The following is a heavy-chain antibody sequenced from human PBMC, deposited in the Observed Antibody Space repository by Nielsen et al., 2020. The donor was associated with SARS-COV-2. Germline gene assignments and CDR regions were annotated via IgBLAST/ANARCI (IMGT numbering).Heavy chain of an antibody. J-gene: IGHJ4*02. V-gene: IGHV4-34*01. CDR2: INHSGST. D-gene: IGHD1-14*01. CDR3: ARDTGHY. CDR1: GGSFSGYY. Sequence: GSLRLSCAVYGGSFSGYYWSWIRQPPGKGLEWIGEINHSGSTNYNPSLKSRVTISVDTSKNQFSLKLSSVTAADTAVYYCARDTGHYWGQGTLVTVSS.